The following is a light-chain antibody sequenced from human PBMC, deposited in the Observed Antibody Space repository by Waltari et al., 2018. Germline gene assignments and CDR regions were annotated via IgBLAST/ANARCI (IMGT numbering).Light chain of an antibody. V-gene: IGLV1-47*01. CDR3: ASWDDSHYV. J-gene: IGLJ1*01. CDR2: RNN. Sequence: QSVLTQPPSASETPGQRVISSCSGSSSNLGSNSLYWYQQLPGTAPKPLIYRNNQRPSGVHDRFSASKSGTSASLAISGLRSEDEAVYYCASWDDSHYVFGTGTQVTVL. CDR1: SSNLGSNS.